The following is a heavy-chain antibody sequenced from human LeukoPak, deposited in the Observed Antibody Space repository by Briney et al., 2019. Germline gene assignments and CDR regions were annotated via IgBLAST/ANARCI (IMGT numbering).Heavy chain of an antibody. D-gene: IGHD2-8*01. CDR2: LSGTGDST. Sequence: KAGGSLRLSCAASGFTFSIYAMSWVRQAPGKGLVWVSTLSGTGDSTYYADSVKGRFTISRDNAKNSLYLQMNSLRAEDMALYYCVVYVTSSVYWGQGTLVTVSS. CDR3: VVYVTSSVY. CDR1: GFTFSIYA. V-gene: IGHV3-23*01. J-gene: IGHJ4*02.